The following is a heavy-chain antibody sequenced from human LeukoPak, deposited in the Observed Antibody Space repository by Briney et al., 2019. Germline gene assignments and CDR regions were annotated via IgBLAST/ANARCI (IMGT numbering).Heavy chain of an antibody. CDR1: GFTFSSYG. Sequence: GGSLRLSCAASGFTFSSYGMHWVRQAPGKGLEWVAVIWYDGSNKYYADSVKGRFTISRGNSKNTLYLQMSSLRSEDTAVYYCARDYSSSFGYWGQGTLVTVSS. CDR2: IWYDGSNK. CDR3: ARDYSSSFGY. J-gene: IGHJ4*02. D-gene: IGHD6-13*01. V-gene: IGHV3-33*01.